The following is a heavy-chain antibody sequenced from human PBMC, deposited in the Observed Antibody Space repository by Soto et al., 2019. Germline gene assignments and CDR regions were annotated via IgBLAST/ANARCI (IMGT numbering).Heavy chain of an antibody. Sequence: QITLKESGPTLVKPTQTLTLTCTFSGFSVSTSGVGVAWIRQPPGKALELLALIYWDDDKRYSPFLQSRVTITKNTVNNTLVLTMTNMDPVDTATYYCAHKGGRGAAMDVWGQGTTVTVSS. CDR2: IYWDDDK. D-gene: IGHD2-15*01. V-gene: IGHV2-5*02. J-gene: IGHJ6*02. CDR1: GFSVSTSGVG. CDR3: AHKGGRGAAMDV.